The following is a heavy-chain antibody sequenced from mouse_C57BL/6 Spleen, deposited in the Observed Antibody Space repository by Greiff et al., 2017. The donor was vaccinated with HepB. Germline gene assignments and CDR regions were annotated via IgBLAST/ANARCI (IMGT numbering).Heavy chain of an antibody. D-gene: IGHD1-1*01. J-gene: IGHJ4*01. CDR3: AREGDGSSYYAMDY. Sequence: EVQLVESEGGLVQPGSSMKLSCTASGFTFSDYYMAWVRQVPEKGLEWVANINYDGSSTYYLDSLKSRFIISRDNAKNILYLQMSSLKSEDTATYYCAREGDGSSYYAMDYWGQGTSVTVSS. V-gene: IGHV5-16*01. CDR2: INYDGSST. CDR1: GFTFSDYY.